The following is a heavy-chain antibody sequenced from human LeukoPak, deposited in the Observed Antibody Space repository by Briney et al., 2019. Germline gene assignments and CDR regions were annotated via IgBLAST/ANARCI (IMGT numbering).Heavy chain of an antibody. CDR3: ARGRRGSSLGAYYFDY. V-gene: IGHV3-23*01. J-gene: IGHJ4*02. D-gene: IGHD6-6*01. CDR2: ISGSGGST. Sequence: GGSLRLSCAASGFTFSSYAMSWVRQAPGKGLEWVSAISGSGGSTYYADSVKGRFTISRDNSKNTLYLQMNSLRAEDTAVYYCARGRRGSSLGAYYFDYWGQGTLVTVSS. CDR1: GFTFSSYA.